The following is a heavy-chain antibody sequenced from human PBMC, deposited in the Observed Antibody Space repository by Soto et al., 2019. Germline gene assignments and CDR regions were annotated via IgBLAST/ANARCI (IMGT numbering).Heavy chain of an antibody. CDR1: GGSISSYY. D-gene: IGHD6-19*01. Sequence: SETLSLTCTVSGGSISSYYWSWIRQPPGKGLEWIGYIYYSGSTNYNPSLKSRVTISVDTSKNQFSLKLSSVTAADTAVYYCARRIAVADTPFDYWGQGTLVTVSS. J-gene: IGHJ4*02. V-gene: IGHV4-59*01. CDR3: ARRIAVADTPFDY. CDR2: IYYSGST.